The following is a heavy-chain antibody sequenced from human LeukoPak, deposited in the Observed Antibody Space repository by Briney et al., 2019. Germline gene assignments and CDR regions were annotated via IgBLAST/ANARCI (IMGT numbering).Heavy chain of an antibody. D-gene: IGHD5-12*01. CDR3: VKGSGYDSNFDY. V-gene: IGHV1-3*01. CDR2: TNAGNGNT. Sequence: ASVKVSCKASGYSFTNYAVHWVRQAPGQRLEWMGWTNAGNGNTKYSQKFQGRVTITRDTSASTGHVELSSLRSEDTAVYYCVKGSGYDSNFDYWGQGTLVTVSS. J-gene: IGHJ4*02. CDR1: GYSFTNYA.